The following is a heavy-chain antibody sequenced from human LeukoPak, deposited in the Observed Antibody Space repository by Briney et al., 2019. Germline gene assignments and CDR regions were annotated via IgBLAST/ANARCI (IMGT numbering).Heavy chain of an antibody. CDR2: INHNGST. D-gene: IGHD1-26*01. J-gene: IGHJ4*02. Sequence: KPSETLSLTCAVYGGSFSGYYWSWIRQPPGKGLEWIGEINHNGSTNYNPSLKSRVTISVDTSKNQFSLKLSSVTAADTAVYYCARHPIVGATGDYWGQGTLVTVSS. V-gene: IGHV4-34*01. CDR3: ARHPIVGATGDY. CDR1: GGSFSGYY.